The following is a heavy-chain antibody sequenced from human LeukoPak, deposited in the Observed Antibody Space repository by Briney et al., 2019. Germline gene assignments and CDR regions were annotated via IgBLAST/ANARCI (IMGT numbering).Heavy chain of an antibody. J-gene: IGHJ6*03. CDR2: IYYSGST. V-gene: IGHV4-39*07. CDR1: GGSISSYY. Sequence: SETLSLTCTVSGGSISSYYWGWIRQPPGKGLEWIGSIYYSGSTYYNPSLKSRVTISVDTSKNQFSLKLSSVTAADTAVYYCARDAIEVYGDFLGIYYYYYYMDVWGKGTTVTVSS. CDR3: ARDAIEVYGDFLGIYYYYYYMDV. D-gene: IGHD4-17*01.